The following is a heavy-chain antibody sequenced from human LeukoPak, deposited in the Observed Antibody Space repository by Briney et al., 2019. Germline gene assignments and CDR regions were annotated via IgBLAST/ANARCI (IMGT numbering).Heavy chain of an antibody. D-gene: IGHD2-2*01. V-gene: IGHV3-64*01. Sequence: GGSLRLSCAASGFSFSTYTMHWVRQAPGKGLEYVSAINSNGDSTFYANSLKGRVTISRDNSKNTLYLHMGSLRAEDMTVYYCATGCKGSSTSCPDDYWGQGTLVTVSS. J-gene: IGHJ4*02. CDR1: GFSFSTYT. CDR2: INSNGDST. CDR3: ATGCKGSSTSCPDDY.